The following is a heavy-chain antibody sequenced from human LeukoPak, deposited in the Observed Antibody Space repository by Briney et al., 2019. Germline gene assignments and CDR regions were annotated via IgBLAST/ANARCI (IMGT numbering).Heavy chain of an antibody. CDR3: ARSRYDYVWGSYRQVHGFDI. J-gene: IGHJ3*02. V-gene: IGHV1-18*04. CDR1: GYTFTGYY. Sequence: ASVKVSCKASGYTFTGYYMHWVRQAPGQGLEWMGWISAYNGNTNYAQKLQGRVTMTTDTSTSTAYMELRSLRSVDTAVYYCARSRYDYVWGSYRQVHGFDIWGQGTMVTVSS. D-gene: IGHD3-16*02. CDR2: ISAYNGNT.